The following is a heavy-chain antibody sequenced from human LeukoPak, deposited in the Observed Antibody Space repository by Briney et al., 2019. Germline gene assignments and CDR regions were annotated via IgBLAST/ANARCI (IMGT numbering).Heavy chain of an antibody. J-gene: IGHJ4*02. CDR2: IKQDGSET. CDR1: GFTSSSSW. V-gene: IGHV3-7*03. D-gene: IGHD3-10*01. CDR3: ATSGTRGVINGH. Sequence: PGGSLRLSCVVPGFTSSSSWMNWVRQAPGKGLEWVANIKQDGSETYYVDSVKGRFTISRDNAKKSLYLQMNSLRVEDTAVYYCATSGTRGVINGHWGQGTLVTVSS.